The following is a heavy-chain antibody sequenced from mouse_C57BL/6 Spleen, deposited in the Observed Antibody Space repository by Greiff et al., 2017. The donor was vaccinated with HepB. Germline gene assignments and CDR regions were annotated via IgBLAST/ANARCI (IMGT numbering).Heavy chain of an antibody. CDR3: ARSDWSLDYYAMDY. V-gene: IGHV1-50*01. Sequence: QVQLQQPGAELVKPGASVKLSCKASGYTFTSYWMQWVKQRPGQGLEWIGEIDPSDSYTNYNQKFKGKATLTVDTSSSTAYMQLSSLTSEDSAVYYCARSDWSLDYYAMDYWGQGTSVTVSS. J-gene: IGHJ4*01. CDR2: IDPSDSYT. CDR1: GYTFTSYW.